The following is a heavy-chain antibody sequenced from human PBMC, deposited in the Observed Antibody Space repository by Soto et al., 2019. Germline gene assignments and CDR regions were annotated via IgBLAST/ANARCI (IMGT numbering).Heavy chain of an antibody. D-gene: IGHD3-22*01. CDR1: ESSFTRNSYF. J-gene: IGHJ5*02. Sequence: SATLSLTCPFSESSFTRNSYFLGWLRPAPGKGLEWIASFFYGGMTYYNPSLKSRVSISVDTSKSQFSLRLISVTAADTAVYYCATAPETYSPAGYYINHFDPWGQGNLVTVS. CDR3: ATAPETYSPAGYYINHFDP. V-gene: IGHV4-39*01. CDR2: FFYGGMT.